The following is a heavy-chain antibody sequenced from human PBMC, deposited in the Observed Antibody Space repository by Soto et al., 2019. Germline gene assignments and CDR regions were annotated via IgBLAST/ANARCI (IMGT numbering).Heavy chain of an antibody. Sequence: GGSLRLSCEVSGFTFSTHGMHWVRQAPGKGLEWVAGTSYDGTNRYYARSVQGRFTISRENSMKTLYLQMNSLRTEDTAVYYCAKDLSGARWYYDALDVWGQGTTVTVSS. D-gene: IGHD2-15*01. CDR3: AKDLSGARWYYDALDV. CDR2: TSYDGTNR. J-gene: IGHJ6*02. CDR1: GFTFSTHG. V-gene: IGHV3-30*18.